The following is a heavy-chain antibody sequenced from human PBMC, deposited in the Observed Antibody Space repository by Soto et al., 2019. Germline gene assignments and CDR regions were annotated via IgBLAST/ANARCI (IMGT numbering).Heavy chain of an antibody. CDR3: ARTPYGFWSSGQYLFDH. Sequence: PGGSLRLSCTVSGFTFGSHAMSWVRQAPGKGLECVSGISGSGGTTFYADSVKGRFTISRDNSKKTLYLQMNSLRAEDTAVYYCARTPYGFWSSGQYLFDHWGQGTLVTVSS. J-gene: IGHJ4*02. V-gene: IGHV3-23*01. CDR1: GFTFGSHA. D-gene: IGHD3-3*01. CDR2: ISGSGGTT.